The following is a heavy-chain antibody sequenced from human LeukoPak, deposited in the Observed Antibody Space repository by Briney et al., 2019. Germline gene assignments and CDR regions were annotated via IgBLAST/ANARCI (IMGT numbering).Heavy chain of an antibody. CDR3: ARAIGTSQFYFYYGMDV. CDR1: GYGFTSYW. CDR2: IYAGDSDT. V-gene: IGHV5-51*01. D-gene: IGHD2-2*01. J-gene: IGHJ6*02. Sequence: GESLKISCKGSGYGFTSYWIGWVRQMPGKGLEWMGIIYAGDSDTRYSPSFQGQATISVDKSISTACLQWSSLQASDTAMYYCARAIGTSQFYFYYGMDVWGQGTTVTVSS.